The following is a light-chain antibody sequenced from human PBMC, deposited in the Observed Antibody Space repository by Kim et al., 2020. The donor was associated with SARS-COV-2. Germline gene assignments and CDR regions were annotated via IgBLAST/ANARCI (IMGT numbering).Light chain of an antibody. Sequence: QSLTIPCTGTSSDVGGYNYVSWYQQHPGRAPKPTIYDISNRPSEVSNRFSGSKSGNTASLTISGLQAEDEADYYCSSYTSSSTLVFGGGTKLTVL. CDR2: DIS. CDR3: SSYTSSSTLV. CDR1: SSDVGGYNY. V-gene: IGLV2-14*03. J-gene: IGLJ3*02.